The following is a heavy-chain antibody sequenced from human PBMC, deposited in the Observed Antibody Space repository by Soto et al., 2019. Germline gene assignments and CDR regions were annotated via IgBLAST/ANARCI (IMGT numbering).Heavy chain of an antibody. Sequence: EVQLVESGGGLVKPGGSLRLSCAASGFTFSSYSMNWVRQAPGKGLVWVSSISSSSSYIYYADSVKGRFTISRDNAKNSLYLQMNSLRAEDTAVYYCASVSRRGYCSGGSCYSTFGAGGYWGQGTLVTVSS. CDR2: ISSSSSYI. CDR1: GFTFSSYS. CDR3: ASVSRRGYCSGGSCYSTFGAGGY. J-gene: IGHJ4*02. D-gene: IGHD2-15*01. V-gene: IGHV3-21*01.